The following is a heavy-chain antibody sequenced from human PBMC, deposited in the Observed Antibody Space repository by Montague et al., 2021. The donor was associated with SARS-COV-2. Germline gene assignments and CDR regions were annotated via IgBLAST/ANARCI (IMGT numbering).Heavy chain of an antibody. V-gene: IGHV2-5*02. J-gene: IGHJ4*02. D-gene: IGHD3-22*01. CDR1: GFSLKTSGVG. CDR3: ARIGATIDYYDYNCKNPFDH. CDR2: IYWDDDR. Sequence: PALVKSTQTLTLTCTFSGFSLKTSGVGVGWIRQPPGEALEWLALIYWDDDRRYSPSLKSRLSITKDTSRNQVALTMTKMDPMDTATYYCARIGATIDYYDYNCKNPFDHWGQGTLVTVSS.